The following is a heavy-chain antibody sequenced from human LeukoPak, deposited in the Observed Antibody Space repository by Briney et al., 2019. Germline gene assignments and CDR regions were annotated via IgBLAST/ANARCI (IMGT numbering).Heavy chain of an antibody. J-gene: IGHJ6*03. CDR3: AKDSGLYYYYMDV. CDR2: ISWDGGST. CDR1: GFTFDDYT. V-gene: IGHV3-43*01. Sequence: GGSLRLSCAASGFTFDDYTMHWVRHAPGKGLEWVSLISWDGGSTYYADSVKGRFTISRDNSKNSLYLQMNSLRTEDTALYYCAKDSGLYYYYMDVWGKGTTVTVSS. D-gene: IGHD1-26*01.